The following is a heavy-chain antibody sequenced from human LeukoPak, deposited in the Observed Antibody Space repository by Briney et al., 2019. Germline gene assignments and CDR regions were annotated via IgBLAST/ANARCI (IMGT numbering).Heavy chain of an antibody. J-gene: IGHJ4*02. V-gene: IGHV3-23*01. CDR3: AKEGFDS. CDR1: GFTLNNAW. Sequence: PGGSLRLSCAASGFTLNNAWMSWVRQAPGKGLEWVSSISNSGGSTYYADSVKGRFTISRDNSKNTLYLQMNSLRAEDTAVYYCAKEGFDSWGQGTLVTVSS. CDR2: ISNSGGST.